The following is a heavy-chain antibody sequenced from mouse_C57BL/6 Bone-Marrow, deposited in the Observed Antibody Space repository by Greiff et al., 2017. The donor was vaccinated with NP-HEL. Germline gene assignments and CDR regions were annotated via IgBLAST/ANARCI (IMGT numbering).Heavy chain of an antibody. CDR1: GYTFTDYY. V-gene: IGHV5-16*01. D-gene: IGHD2-4*01. CDR2: INYDVSST. J-gene: IGHJ4*01. CDR3: AREGGLRRRTYSMDY. Sequence: EVQGVESVGGLVQPGSSMKLSCTASGYTFTDYYMAWVRQVPEKGLEWVANINYDVSSTYYLDSLKSRFIISRDHAKNILYLQMSSLKSEDTATYYCAREGGLRRRTYSMDYWGQGTSVTVSS.